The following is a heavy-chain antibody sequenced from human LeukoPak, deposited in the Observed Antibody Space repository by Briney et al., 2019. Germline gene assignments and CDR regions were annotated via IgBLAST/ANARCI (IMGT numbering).Heavy chain of an antibody. D-gene: IGHD5-18*01. CDR3: ARDTAMVTYWFDP. Sequence: ASVKVSCKASGYTFTGYYIHWVRQAPGQGLXXXXWINPNSGGTNYAQKFQGRVTMTRGTSISTAYMELTRLGSDDTAVYYCARDTAMVTYWFDPWGQGTLVTVSS. J-gene: IGHJ5*02. CDR1: GYTFTGYY. V-gene: IGHV1-2*02. CDR2: INPNSGGT.